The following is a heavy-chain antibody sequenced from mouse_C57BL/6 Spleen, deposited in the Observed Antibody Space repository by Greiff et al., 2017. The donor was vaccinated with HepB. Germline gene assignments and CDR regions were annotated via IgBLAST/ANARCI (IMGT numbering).Heavy chain of an antibody. CDR2: ISYDGSN. J-gene: IGHJ4*01. CDR3: ARVRDDYDAMDY. CDR1: GYSITSGYY. V-gene: IGHV3-6*01. Sequence: EVKLMESGPGLVKPSQSLSLTCSVTGYSITSGYYWNWIRQFPGNKLEWMGYISYDGSNNYNPSLKNRISITRDTSKNQFFLKLNSVTTEDTATYYCARVRDDYDAMDYWGQGTSVTVSS.